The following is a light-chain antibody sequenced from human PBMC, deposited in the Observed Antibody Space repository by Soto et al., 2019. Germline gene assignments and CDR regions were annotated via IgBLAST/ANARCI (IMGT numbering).Light chain of an antibody. Sequence: DIVMTQSPDSLAVSLGERATINCKSSQSVLYSSNNKNYLAWYQQKPGQPPKPLIYWASTRESGVPDRFSGSGSGTDFTLTIRSLQAEDVAVYYCQQYYSTPWTFGQGTKVEIK. CDR1: QSVLYSSNNKNY. CDR3: QQYYSTPWT. CDR2: WAS. V-gene: IGKV4-1*01. J-gene: IGKJ1*01.